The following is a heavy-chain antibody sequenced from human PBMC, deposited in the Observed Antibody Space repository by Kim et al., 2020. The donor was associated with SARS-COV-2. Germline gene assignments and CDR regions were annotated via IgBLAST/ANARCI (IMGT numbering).Heavy chain of an antibody. D-gene: IGHD6-19*01. Sequence: GGSLRLSCAASGFTFSSYWMSWVRQAPGKGLEWVANIKQDGSEKYYVDSVKGRFTISRDNAKNSLYLQMNSLRAEDTAVYYCASGRRSMAGTYQTLVDYWGQGTLVTVSS. CDR2: IKQDGSEK. V-gene: IGHV3-7*01. J-gene: IGHJ4*02. CDR3: ASGRRSMAGTYQTLVDY. CDR1: GFTFSSYW.